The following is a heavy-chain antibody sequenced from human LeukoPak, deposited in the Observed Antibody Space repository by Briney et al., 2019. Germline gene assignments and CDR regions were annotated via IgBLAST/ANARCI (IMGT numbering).Heavy chain of an antibody. Sequence: PSETLSLTCTVSGGSVSSGIYYWSWIRQPPGKGLEWIGFMHHSGSTSHHPSLQNRVTISVDTSKNQLSLKLSSATAADTAVYYCARRYDFWSGYLWGSSEVGWFDPWGQGTLVTVSS. J-gene: IGHJ5*02. D-gene: IGHD3-3*01. CDR3: ARRYDFWSGYLWGSSEVGWFDP. V-gene: IGHV4-61*01. CDR1: GGSVSSGIYY. CDR2: MHHSGST.